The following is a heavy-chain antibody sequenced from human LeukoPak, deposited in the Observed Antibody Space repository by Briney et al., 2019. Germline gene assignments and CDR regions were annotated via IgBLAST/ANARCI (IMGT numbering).Heavy chain of an antibody. J-gene: IGHJ3*02. Sequence: ASVKVSCKASGGTFSSYAISWVRQAPGQGLEWMGIINPSGGSTSYAQKFQGRVTMTRDMSTSTVYMELSSLRSEDTAAYYCARSGGGDYAFDIWGQGTMVTVSS. V-gene: IGHV1-46*01. CDR3: ARSGGGDYAFDI. D-gene: IGHD2-21*02. CDR1: GGTFSSYA. CDR2: INPSGGST.